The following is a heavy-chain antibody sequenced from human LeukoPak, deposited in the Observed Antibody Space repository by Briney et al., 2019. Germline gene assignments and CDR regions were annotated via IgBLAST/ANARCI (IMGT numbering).Heavy chain of an antibody. V-gene: IGHV1-69*06. D-gene: IGHD2-2*01. CDR1: GGTFSSYA. J-gene: IGHJ4*02. CDR2: IIPIFGTA. CDR3: ARLRADPTSRYCSSTSCYGSDY. Sequence: SVKVSCKASGGTFSSYAISWARQAPGQGLEWMGGIIPIFGTANYAQKFQGRVTITADKSTSTAYMELSSLRSEDTAVYYCARLRADPTSRYCSSTSCYGSDYWGQGTLVTVSS.